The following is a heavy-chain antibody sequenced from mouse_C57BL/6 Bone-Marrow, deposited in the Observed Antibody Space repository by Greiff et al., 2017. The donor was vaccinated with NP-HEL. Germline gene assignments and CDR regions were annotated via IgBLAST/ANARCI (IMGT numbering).Heavy chain of an antibody. CDR2: IDPETGGT. V-gene: IGHV1-15*01. CDR1: GYTFTDYA. Sequence: QVQLQQSGAELVRPGASVTLSCKASGYTFTDYAMHWVKQTPVHGLEWIGAIDPETGGTAYNQKFKGKAILTADKSSSTAYMELRSLTSEDSAVYYCTRGGFAYWGQGTLVTVSA. J-gene: IGHJ3*01. CDR3: TRGGFAY.